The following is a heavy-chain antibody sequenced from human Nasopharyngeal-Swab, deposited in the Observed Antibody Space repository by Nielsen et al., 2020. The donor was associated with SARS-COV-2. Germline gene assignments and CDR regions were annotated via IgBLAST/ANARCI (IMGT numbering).Heavy chain of an antibody. Sequence: SETLSLTCTVSGGSVSSGSYYWSWIRQPPGKGLEWIGEINHSGSTNYNPSLKSRVTISVDTSKNQFSLKLSSVTAADTAVYYCASSIAAAGTRDYWGQGTLVTVSS. D-gene: IGHD6-13*01. CDR1: GGSVSSGSYY. CDR3: ASSIAAAGTRDY. V-gene: IGHV4-39*07. CDR2: INHSGST. J-gene: IGHJ4*02.